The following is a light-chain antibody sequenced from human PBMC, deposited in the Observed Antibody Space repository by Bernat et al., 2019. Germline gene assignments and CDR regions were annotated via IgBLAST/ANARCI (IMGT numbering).Light chain of an antibody. Sequence: QSVLTQPPSASGTPGQRVTIPCSGSRSNIGSNYVFWYQQLPGTAPKLLIYMNNKRPSGVPDRFSGSKSGTSASLSSPGLRSEGGADDCCATWDDNRSPHVVFGGGTKLTV. CDR3: ATWDDNRSPHVV. V-gene: IGLV1-47*01. CDR1: RSNIGSNY. J-gene: IGLJ2*01. CDR2: MNN.